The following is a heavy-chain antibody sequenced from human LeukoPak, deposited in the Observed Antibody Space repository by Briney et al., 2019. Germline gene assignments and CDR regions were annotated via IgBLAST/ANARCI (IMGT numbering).Heavy chain of an antibody. D-gene: IGHD3-10*01. V-gene: IGHV1-3*01. CDR2: INAGNGNT. CDR1: GYTFTSYA. J-gene: IGHJ4*02. Sequence: ASVTVSCKASGYTFTSYAMHWVRQAPGQRLEWMGWINAGNGNTKYSQKFQGRVTITRDTSISTAYMELSRLRSDDTAVYYCAGGGSGSYYHGFDYWGQGTLVTVSS. CDR3: AGGGSGSYYHGFDY.